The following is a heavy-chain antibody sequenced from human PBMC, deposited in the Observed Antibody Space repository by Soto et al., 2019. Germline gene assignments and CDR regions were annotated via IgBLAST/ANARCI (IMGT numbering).Heavy chain of an antibody. CDR2: INHSGST. D-gene: IGHD2-15*01. CDR1: GGSFSDYY. CDR3: ARRCSGSSCYTSGAFDI. V-gene: IGHV4-34*01. J-gene: IGHJ3*02. Sequence: SETLSLTCAVFGGSFSDYYWSWIRQPSGKGLEGIGEINHSGSTNYNPSLKSRATISIDTSKNQFSLKLNSVTAADTAVYYCARRCSGSSCYTSGAFDIWGQGTMVTVSS.